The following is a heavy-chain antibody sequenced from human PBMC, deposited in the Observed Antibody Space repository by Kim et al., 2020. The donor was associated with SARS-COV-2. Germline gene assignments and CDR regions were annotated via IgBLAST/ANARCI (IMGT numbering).Heavy chain of an antibody. V-gene: IGHV5-51*01. Sequence: GESLKISGKGSGYSFTSYWIGWVRQIPGKGLEWMGIIYPGDSDTRYSPSFRGQVTISADKSISTAYLQWSSLNAADTAMYYCARTTSSSWYPDYWGHGTL. CDR2: IYPGDSDT. CDR3: ARTTSSSWYPDY. D-gene: IGHD6-13*01. J-gene: IGHJ4*01. CDR1: GYSFTSYW.